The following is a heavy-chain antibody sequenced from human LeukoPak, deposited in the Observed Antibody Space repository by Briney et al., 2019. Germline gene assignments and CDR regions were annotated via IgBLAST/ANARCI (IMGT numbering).Heavy chain of an antibody. CDR3: VRFGELFSSYFDY. D-gene: IGHD3-10*01. J-gene: IGHJ4*02. CDR1: GFTFSSYS. Sequence: GGSLRLSCAASGFTFSSYSMNWVRQAPGKGLEWVSSISSSSSYIYYADSVKGRFTISRDNANNSLYLQMNSLRAEDTAVYYCVRFGELFSSYFDYWGQGTLVTVSS. CDR2: ISSSSSYI. V-gene: IGHV3-21*01.